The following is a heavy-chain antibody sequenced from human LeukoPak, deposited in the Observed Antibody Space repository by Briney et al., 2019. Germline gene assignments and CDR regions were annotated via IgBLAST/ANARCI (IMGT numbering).Heavy chain of an antibody. CDR1: GYTFTSYY. CDR3: ARDWVVPAAVSSLPYYYYYYGMDV. CDR2: INPSGGST. D-gene: IGHD2-2*01. V-gene: IGHV1-46*01. Sequence: NPGGSLRLSCAASGYTFTSYYMHWVRQAPGQGLEWMGIINPSGGSTSYAQKFQGRVIMTRDTSTSTVYMELSSLRSEDTAVYYCARDWVVPAAVSSLPYYYYYYGMDVWGQGTTVTVSS. J-gene: IGHJ6*02.